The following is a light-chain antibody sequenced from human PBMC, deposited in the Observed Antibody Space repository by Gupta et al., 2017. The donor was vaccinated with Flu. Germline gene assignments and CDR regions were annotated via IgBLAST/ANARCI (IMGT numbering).Light chain of an antibody. Sequence: SVLTQPPSASGTPGQWVTISCSGSSSNIGSNYVYWYQQLPGTAPKVLIYRNNQRPSGAPDRISGSKSGISAPLAISGLRYEDEADYYCAAWDDSLSVWVFGGGTKLTVL. CDR1: SSNIGSNY. CDR3: AAWDDSLSVWV. CDR2: RNN. V-gene: IGLV1-47*01. J-gene: IGLJ3*02.